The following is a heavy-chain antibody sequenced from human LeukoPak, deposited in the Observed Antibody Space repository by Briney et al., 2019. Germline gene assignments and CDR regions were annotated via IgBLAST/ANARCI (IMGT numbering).Heavy chain of an antibody. CDR3: AAAGDYDRKESIYYYGMDV. CDR2: IVVGSGNT. D-gene: IGHD4-17*01. J-gene: IGHJ6*02. Sequence: SVKVSCKASGFTFTSSAMQWVRQARGQRLGWIGWIVVGSGNTNYAQKFQERVTITRDMSTSTAYMELSSLRSEDTAVYYCAAAGDYDRKESIYYYGMDVWGQGTTVTVSS. CDR1: GFTFTSSA. V-gene: IGHV1-58*02.